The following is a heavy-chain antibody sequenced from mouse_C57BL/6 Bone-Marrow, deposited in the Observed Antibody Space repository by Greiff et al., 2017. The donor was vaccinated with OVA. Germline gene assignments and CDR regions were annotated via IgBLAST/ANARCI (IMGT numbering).Heavy chain of an antibody. J-gene: IGHJ4*01. V-gene: IGHV1-50*01. CDR3: LLYAMDY. CDR1: GYTFTSYW. Sequence: VQLVESGAELVKPGASVKLSCKASGYTFTSYWMQWVKQRPGQGLEWIGEIDPSDSYTNYNQKFKGKATLTVDTSSSTAYMQLSSLTSEDSAVYYCLLYAMDYWGQGTSVTVSS. CDR2: IDPSDSYT. D-gene: IGHD1-1*01.